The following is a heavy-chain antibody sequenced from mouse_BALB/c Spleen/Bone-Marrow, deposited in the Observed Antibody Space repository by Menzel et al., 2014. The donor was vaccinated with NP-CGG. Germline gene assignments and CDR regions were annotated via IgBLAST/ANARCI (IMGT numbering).Heavy chain of an antibody. CDR2: IWAGGST. Sequence: QVHVKQSGPGLVAPSQSLSIPCTVSGFSLTNYGVYWVRQPPGKGLEWLGVIWAGGSTNYNSALMSRLSISKDNSKSQVFLKMNSLQTDDTAMYYCARPTPRYYAMDYWGQGTSVTVSS. V-gene: IGHV2-9*02. D-gene: IGHD6-1*01. CDR1: GFSLTNYG. J-gene: IGHJ4*01. CDR3: ARPTPRYYAMDY.